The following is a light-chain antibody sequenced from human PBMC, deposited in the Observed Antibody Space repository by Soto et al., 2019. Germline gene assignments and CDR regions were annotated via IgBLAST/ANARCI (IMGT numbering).Light chain of an antibody. V-gene: IGKV1-9*01. Sequence: DIQLTQSPSFLSASVGDRVTITCRASQGISSYLAWYQQKPGKAPKLLIYAASTLQSGVPSRFSGSGSGTEFTLTTSSLQPEDFATYYCQQLNSYPRALTFGGGTKVEIK. CDR2: AAS. J-gene: IGKJ4*01. CDR3: QQLNSYPRALT. CDR1: QGISSY.